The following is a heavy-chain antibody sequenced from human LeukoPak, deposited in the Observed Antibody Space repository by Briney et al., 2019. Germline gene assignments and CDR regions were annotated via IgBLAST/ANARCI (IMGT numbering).Heavy chain of an antibody. V-gene: IGHV4-4*07. CDR2: IYTSGIT. Sequence: SETLSLTCTVSGVSISAYYWTWIRQPAGKGLEWIGRIYTSGITNYNPSLESRLTMSLDTSKNQISLRLSSVTAADTAVYYCAKNGQSGFSFDPWAREPWSPSPQ. D-gene: IGHD1-26*01. CDR3: AKNGQSGFSFDP. J-gene: IGHJ5*02. CDR1: GVSISAYY.